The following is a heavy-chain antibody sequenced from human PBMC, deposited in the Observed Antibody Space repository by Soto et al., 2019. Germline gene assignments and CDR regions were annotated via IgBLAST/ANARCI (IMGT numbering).Heavy chain of an antibody. J-gene: IGHJ4*02. V-gene: IGHV3-53*01. CDR3: ARAGSPFDSDSSGYWGFDH. D-gene: IGHD3-22*01. Sequence: PGGSLRLSCVASGFAVSNNYMNWVRQAPGKGLEWVSVVYSGGTTYYADSVRSRFTVSRDDSKNTLFLQMSSLRAEDTAVYYCARAGSPFDSDSSGYWGFDHWGQGTLVTVSS. CDR1: GFAVSNNY. CDR2: VYSGGTT.